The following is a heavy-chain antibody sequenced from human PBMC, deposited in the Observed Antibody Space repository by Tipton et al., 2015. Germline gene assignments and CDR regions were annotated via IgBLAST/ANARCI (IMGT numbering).Heavy chain of an antibody. J-gene: IGHJ4*02. Sequence: QSGPEVKKPGSSVKVSCKASGGTLSSLALAWVRQAPGEGLEWMGGIVPLFGTSDYAQKFQGRVTITADESTNAAYMELSSLRSEDTAVYYCASQLCSGGSCYFDYWGQGTLVTVSS. CDR1: GGTLSSLA. D-gene: IGHD2-15*01. V-gene: IGHV1-69*01. CDR2: IVPLFGTS. CDR3: ASQLCSGGSCYFDY.